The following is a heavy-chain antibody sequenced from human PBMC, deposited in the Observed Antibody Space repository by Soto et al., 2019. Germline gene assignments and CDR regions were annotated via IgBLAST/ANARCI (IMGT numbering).Heavy chain of an antibody. D-gene: IGHD6-13*01. CDR1: GYTFTSYD. CDR2: MNPNSGNT. CDR3: ARSNSSSWYWYYYYYMDV. V-gene: IGHV1-8*01. J-gene: IGHJ6*03. Sequence: GASVKVSCKASGYTFTSYDINWVQQATGQGLEWMGWMNPNSGNTGYAQKFQGRVTMTRNTSISTAYMELSSLRSEDTAVYYCARSNSSSWYWYYYYYMDVWGKGTTVTVSS.